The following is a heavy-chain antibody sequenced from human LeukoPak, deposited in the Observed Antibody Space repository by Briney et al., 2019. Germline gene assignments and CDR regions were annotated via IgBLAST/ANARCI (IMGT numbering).Heavy chain of an antibody. J-gene: IGHJ4*02. D-gene: IGHD2-2*01. V-gene: IGHV3-30*03. CDR2: ISDDGRDK. CDR1: GFTFSSYG. CDR3: ARFPKPYCSSTSCYSL. Sequence: GMSLRLSCAASGFTFSSYGIHWVRQAPGKGLEWVAIISDDGRDKYYADSVKGRFTISRDNSKNSLYLQMNSLKTEDTAVYYCARFPKPYCSSTSCYSLWGQGTLVTVSS.